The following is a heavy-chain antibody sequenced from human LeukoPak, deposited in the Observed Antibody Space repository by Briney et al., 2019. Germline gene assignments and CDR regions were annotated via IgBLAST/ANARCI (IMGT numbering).Heavy chain of an antibody. V-gene: IGHV4-59*01. CDR1: GGSISSYY. J-gene: IGHJ2*01. CDR3: ARAELYWYFDL. D-gene: IGHD1-26*01. Sequence: SETLSLTCTVSGGSISSYYCSWIRQPPGKGLEWIGYIYYSGSTNYNPSLKSRVTISVDTSKNQFSLKLSSVTAADTAVYYCARAELYWYFDLWGRGTLVTVSS. CDR2: IYYSGST.